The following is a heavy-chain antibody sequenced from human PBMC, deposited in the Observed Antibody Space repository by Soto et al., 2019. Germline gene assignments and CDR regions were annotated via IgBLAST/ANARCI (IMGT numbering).Heavy chain of an antibody. V-gene: IGHV4-34*01. D-gene: IGHD3-3*01. CDR3: ARHGELRFLEWLNYYYGMDV. Sequence: SETLSLTCAVYGGSFSGYYWSWIRQPPGKGLEWIGEINHSGSTNYNPSLKSRVTISVDTSKNQFSLKLSSVTAADTAAYYCARHGELRFLEWLNYYYGMDVWGQGTTVTVSS. CDR2: INHSGST. CDR1: GGSFSGYY. J-gene: IGHJ6*02.